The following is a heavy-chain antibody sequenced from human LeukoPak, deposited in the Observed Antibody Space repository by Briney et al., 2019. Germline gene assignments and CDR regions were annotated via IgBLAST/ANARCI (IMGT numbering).Heavy chain of an antibody. D-gene: IGHD2-2*01. J-gene: IGHJ4*02. Sequence: GASVKVSCKASGYTFTSYGISWVRQAPGQGLEWMGWISAYNGNTNYAQKLQGRVTMTTDTSTSTAYMELRSLRSDDTAVYYCARVEGGVVVPAVPYYFDYWGQGTLVTVSS. V-gene: IGHV1-18*01. CDR3: ARVEGGVVVPAVPYYFDY. CDR1: GYTFTSYG. CDR2: ISAYNGNT.